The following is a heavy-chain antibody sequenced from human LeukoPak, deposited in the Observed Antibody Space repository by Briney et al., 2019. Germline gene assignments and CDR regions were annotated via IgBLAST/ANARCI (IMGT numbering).Heavy chain of an antibody. J-gene: IGHJ6*03. CDR1: GGSISSGSYY. Sequence: PSETLSLTCTVSGGSISSGSYYWSWIRQPAGKGLEWIGRIYTSGSTNYNPSLKSRVTMSVDTSKNQFSLKLSSVTAADTAVYYCARESPDPYCGGDCYVRPHAAYYYYMDVWGKGTTVTISS. CDR2: IYTSGST. D-gene: IGHD2-21*02. CDR3: ARESPDPYCGGDCYVRPHAAYYYYMDV. V-gene: IGHV4-61*02.